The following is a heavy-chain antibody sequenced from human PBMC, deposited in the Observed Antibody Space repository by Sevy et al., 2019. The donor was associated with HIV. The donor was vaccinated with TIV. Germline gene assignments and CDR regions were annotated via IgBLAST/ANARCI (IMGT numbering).Heavy chain of an antibody. CDR2: IKQDGSEK. D-gene: IGHD3-3*01. J-gene: IGHJ4*02. V-gene: IGHV3-7*03. CDR1: GFTFSSYW. CDR3: ARDRYYDFWSGYYFDH. Sequence: GGSLRLSCAASGFTFSSYWMSWVRQAPGKGLEWVANIKQDGSEKYYVDSVKGRFTISRDNAKNSLYLQMNSLRAEDTAVYYCARDRYYDFWSGYYFDHWGQGTLVTVSS.